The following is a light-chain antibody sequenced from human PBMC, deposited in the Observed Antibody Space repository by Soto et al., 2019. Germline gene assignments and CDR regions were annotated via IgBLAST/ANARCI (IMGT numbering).Light chain of an antibody. CDR3: LSYDSSLSGWV. CDR1: SSNIGAGYD. V-gene: IGLV1-40*01. J-gene: IGLJ3*02. CDR2: GNS. Sequence: QSVLTQPPSASGAPGQRVTISCTGSSSNIGAGYDVHWYQQLPGTAPKLLIYGNSNRPSGVPDRFSGSKSGTSASLAITGLQAEDEADYYCLSYDSSLSGWVFGGGTKLTVL.